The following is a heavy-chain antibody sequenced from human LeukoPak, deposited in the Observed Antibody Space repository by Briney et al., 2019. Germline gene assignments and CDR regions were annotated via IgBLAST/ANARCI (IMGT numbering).Heavy chain of an antibody. CDR1: GYTFTGYY. J-gene: IGHJ3*02. V-gene: IGHV1-2*02. CDR2: INPNSGGT. CDR3: ARGSGSLGAFDI. Sequence: ASVKVSCKASGYTFTGYYMHWVRQAPGQGLEWMGWINPNSGGTNYAQKFQGRVTMTRDTSIRTAYMELSRLRSDDTAVYYCARGSGSLGAFDIWGQGTMVTVSS. D-gene: IGHD6-25*01.